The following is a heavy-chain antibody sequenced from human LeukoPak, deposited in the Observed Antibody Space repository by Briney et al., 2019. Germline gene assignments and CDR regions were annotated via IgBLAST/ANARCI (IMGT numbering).Heavy chain of an antibody. J-gene: IGHJ4*02. D-gene: IGHD3-22*01. CDR1: GFTFSDYW. CDR2: ISGSGGST. V-gene: IGHV3-23*01. CDR3: AKGRRRYYDSSGYYYGY. Sequence: PGGSLRLSCATSGFTFSDYWMTWVRQAPGKGLEWVSAISGSGGSTYYADSVKGRFTISRDNSKNTLYLQMNSLRAEDTAVYYCAKGRRRYYDSSGYYYGYWGQGTLVTVSS.